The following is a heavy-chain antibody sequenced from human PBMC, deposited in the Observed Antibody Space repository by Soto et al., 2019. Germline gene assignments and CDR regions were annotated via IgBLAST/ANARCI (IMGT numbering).Heavy chain of an antibody. CDR2: ISPNGRT. V-gene: IGHV4-4*07. CDR3: AKDQSGAADI. J-gene: IGHJ3*02. CDR1: GASIRTYS. Sequence: SETLSLTCTVSGASIRTYSWSWIRQSAGKGLEWIGHISPNGRTNYIPSLKSRITMSVDTSRNQFSLNLKFVTAADTAVYFCAKDQSGAADIWGQGTMVTVSS. D-gene: IGHD7-27*01.